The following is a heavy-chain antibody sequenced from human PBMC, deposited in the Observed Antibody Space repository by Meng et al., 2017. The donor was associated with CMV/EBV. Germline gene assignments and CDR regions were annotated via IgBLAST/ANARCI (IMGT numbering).Heavy chain of an antibody. D-gene: IGHD6-13*01. Sequence: QITLKESGPALVKPTQTLTLTCTFSGFSVSTSGVGVGWIRQPPGKALEWLALIYWDDDKRYSPSLKSRLTITKDTSKNQVVLTMTNMDPVDTATYYCAHKGRRMAAAGINWFDPWGQGTLVTVSS. CDR1: GFSVSTSGVG. J-gene: IGHJ5*02. CDR3: AHKGRRMAAAGINWFDP. CDR2: IYWDDDK. V-gene: IGHV2-5*02.